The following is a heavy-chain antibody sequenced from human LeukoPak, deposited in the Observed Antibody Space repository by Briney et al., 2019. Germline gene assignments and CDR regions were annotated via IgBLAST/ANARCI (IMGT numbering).Heavy chain of an antibody. CDR1: GFTFSSYA. V-gene: IGHV3-30-3*01. D-gene: IGHD3-22*01. CDR2: ISYDGSNK. Sequence: GRSLRLSCAAAGFTFSSYAMHWVSQAPGKGLEWVAVISYDGSNKYYADSVKGRFTISRDNSKNTLYLQMNSLRAEDTAVYYCAGDRERYYYDSSGVDYWGQGTLVTVSS. J-gene: IGHJ4*02. CDR3: AGDRERYYYDSSGVDY.